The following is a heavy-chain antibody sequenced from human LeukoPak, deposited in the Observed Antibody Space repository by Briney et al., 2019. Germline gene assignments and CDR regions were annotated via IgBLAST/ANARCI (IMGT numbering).Heavy chain of an antibody. CDR3: AKGGAYDALNY. V-gene: IGHV3-30-3*01. Sequence: PGGSLRLSCAASGFIFSTEAMHWVRQAPGKGLEWVALISDDGTKKYYADSVKGRFTISRDNSKDTLYLQMNSLRAEDTAVYYCAKGGAYDALNYWGQGTLVTVSS. CDR2: ISDDGTKK. J-gene: IGHJ4*02. D-gene: IGHD5-12*01. CDR1: GFIFSTEA.